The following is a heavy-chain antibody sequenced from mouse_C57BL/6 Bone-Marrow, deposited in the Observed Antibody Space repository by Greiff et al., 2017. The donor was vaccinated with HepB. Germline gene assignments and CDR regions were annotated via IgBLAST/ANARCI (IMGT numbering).Heavy chain of an antibody. Sequence: EVQLQQSGAELVRPGASVKLSCTASGFNIKDDYMHWVKQRPEQGLEWIGWIDPENGDTEYASKFQGKATITADTSSNTAYLQLSSRTSEDTAVYYCTTGRRRDWYFDVWGTGTTVTVSS. V-gene: IGHV14-4*01. CDR1: GFNIKDDY. CDR2: IDPENGDT. J-gene: IGHJ1*03. D-gene: IGHD2-12*01. CDR3: TTGRRRDWYFDV.